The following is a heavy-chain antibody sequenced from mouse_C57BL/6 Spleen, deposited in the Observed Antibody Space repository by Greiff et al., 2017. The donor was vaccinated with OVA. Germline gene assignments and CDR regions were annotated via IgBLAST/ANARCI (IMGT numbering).Heavy chain of an antibody. V-gene: IGHV2-2*01. CDR3: ARWGYDYDSYYAMDY. CDR1: GFSLTSYG. D-gene: IGHD2-4*01. J-gene: IGHJ4*01. Sequence: VHLVESGPGLVQPSQRLSITCTVSGFSLTSYGVHWVRQSPGKGLEWLGVIWSGGSTDYNAAFISRLSISKDNSKSQVFFKMNSLQADDTAIYYCARWGYDYDSYYAMDYWGQGTSVTVSS. CDR2: IWSGGST.